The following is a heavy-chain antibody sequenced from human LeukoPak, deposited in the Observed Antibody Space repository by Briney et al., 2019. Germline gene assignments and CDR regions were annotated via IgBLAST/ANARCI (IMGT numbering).Heavy chain of an antibody. J-gene: IGHJ4*02. CDR3: ARIEIAVAGTIDY. CDR2: IYYSGST. Sequence: SETLSLTCTVSGGSISSYYWSWIRQPPGKGLEWIGYIYYSGSTNYNPSLKSRVTISVDTSKNQFSLKLSSVTAADTAVYYCARIEIAVAGTIDYWGQGTLVTVSS. CDR1: GGSISSYY. D-gene: IGHD6-19*01. V-gene: IGHV4-59*08.